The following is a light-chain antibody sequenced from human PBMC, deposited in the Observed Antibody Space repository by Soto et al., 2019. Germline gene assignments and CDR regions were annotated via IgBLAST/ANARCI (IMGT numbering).Light chain of an antibody. Sequence: QSALTQPPSVSGAPGQRLTISCTGSSSNIGADYDVHWYQQLPGTAPKLLIYANSNRPSGVPDRFSGSKSGTSASLAIRGLQSEDEADYYCATWDDSRNGYVFGPGTKVTRP. CDR1: SSNIGADYD. J-gene: IGLJ1*01. V-gene: IGLV1-40*01. CDR3: ATWDDSRNGYV. CDR2: ANS.